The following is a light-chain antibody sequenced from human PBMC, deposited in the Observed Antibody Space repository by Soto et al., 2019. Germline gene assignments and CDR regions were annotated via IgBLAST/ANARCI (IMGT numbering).Light chain of an antibody. Sequence: DIQMTQSPSTLSASEGDRVTITCRASQSISSWLAWYQQKPGKAPNLLIYKASSLESGVPSRFSGSGSGTESTLTISSLQPDDFATYYCQQYNTYPWTFGQGTKVEIK. V-gene: IGKV1-5*03. J-gene: IGKJ1*01. CDR1: QSISSW. CDR2: KAS. CDR3: QQYNTYPWT.